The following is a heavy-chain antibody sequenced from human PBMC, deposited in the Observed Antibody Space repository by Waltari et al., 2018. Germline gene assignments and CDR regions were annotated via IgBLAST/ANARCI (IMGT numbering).Heavy chain of an antibody. CDR1: GYTFTGYH. J-gene: IGHJ4*02. Sequence: QVQLVQSGAAVKKPGASVRVSCQASGYTFTGYHLHRVRQAPGQGLEWMGRINPNTGDTKFAQNFRVRVTMTRDTSISTAYMELSGLRSDDTAMYFCARREHFGDSLDYWGQGTLVAVSS. CDR2: INPNTGDT. CDR3: ARREHFGDSLDY. V-gene: IGHV1-2*06. D-gene: IGHD3-16*01.